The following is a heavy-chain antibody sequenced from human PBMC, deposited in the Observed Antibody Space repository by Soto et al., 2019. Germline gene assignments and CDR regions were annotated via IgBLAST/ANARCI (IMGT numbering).Heavy chain of an antibody. Sequence: GASVKVSCKASGYTFTDYYIHWVRQAPGQGLEWLGWLKPSTGGTNYAQKFQGRVTMTGDTSITTAYLELTSLTSDDTAVYFCASSIVEPTREINWIAPWGQGTLVTVSS. CDR1: GYTFTDYY. CDR3: ASSIVEPTREINWIAP. J-gene: IGHJ5*02. CDR2: LKPSTGGT. D-gene: IGHD1-26*01. V-gene: IGHV1-2*02.